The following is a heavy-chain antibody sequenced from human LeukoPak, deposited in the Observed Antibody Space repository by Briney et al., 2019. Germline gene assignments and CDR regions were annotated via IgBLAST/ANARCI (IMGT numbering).Heavy chain of an antibody. CDR2: INNDGSSA. J-gene: IGHJ6*02. D-gene: IGHD1-1*01. CDR1: GFAFSNCA. Sequence: GGSLRLSCAASGFAFSNCAMGWVRQAPGKGLVWVSRINNDGSSASYVDSVKGRFTISRDNAKNTLFLQMNSLRAEDTAVYYCARRGTGHGMDVWGQGTTVIVSS. V-gene: IGHV3-74*01. CDR3: ARRGTGHGMDV.